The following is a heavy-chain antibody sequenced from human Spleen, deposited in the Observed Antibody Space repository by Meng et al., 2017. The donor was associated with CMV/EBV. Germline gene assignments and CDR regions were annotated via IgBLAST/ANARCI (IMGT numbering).Heavy chain of an antibody. Sequence: GESLKISCAASGFTISGNYMSWVRQAPGKGLEWVSVIYSGGTTYYVDSVKGRFTISRDNSKNTLYLQMNSLRAEDTAVYYCAREVGATHYFDFWGQGTLVTVSS. V-gene: IGHV3-66*02. J-gene: IGHJ4*02. CDR2: IYSGGTT. CDR1: GFTISGNY. CDR3: AREVGATHYFDF. D-gene: IGHD1-26*01.